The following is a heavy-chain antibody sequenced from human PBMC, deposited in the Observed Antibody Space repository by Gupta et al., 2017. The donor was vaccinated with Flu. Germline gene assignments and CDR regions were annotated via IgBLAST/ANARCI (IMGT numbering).Heavy chain of an antibody. CDR2: ISGRGGST. D-gene: IGHD6-13*01. CDR3: ARGGGGIAAVPISYGMDV. V-gene: IGHV3-23*01. J-gene: IGHJ6*02. CDR1: GFTFSSYA. Sequence: EVQLLESGGGLVQPGGSLRLSCAASGFTFSSYAMSWVRQAPGKGLEWVSAISGRGGSTYSADPVKGRFTISRENSKNTLYLQMNSRGAEDPAVYYGARGGGGIAAVPISYGMDVWGQGTTVTVSS.